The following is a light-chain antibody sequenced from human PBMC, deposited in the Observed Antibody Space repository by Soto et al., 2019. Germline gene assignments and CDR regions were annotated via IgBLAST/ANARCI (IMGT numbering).Light chain of an antibody. CDR1: QSVSSSY. CDR2: DAS. CDR3: QQRSDWPPIT. Sequence: MVLAQSAGTLSLSPWGRGTLSCRASQSVSSSYLAWYQQKPGQAPRLLIYDASNRAAGVPYRFRGSGSGTDFTLTISSVEPEDFGVYYCQQRSDWPPITFGQGTRLEIK. J-gene: IGKJ5*01. V-gene: IGKV3D-20*02.